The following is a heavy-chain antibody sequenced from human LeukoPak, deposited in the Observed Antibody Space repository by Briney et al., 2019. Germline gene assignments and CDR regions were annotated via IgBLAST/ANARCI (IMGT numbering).Heavy chain of an antibody. D-gene: IGHD2-8*01. J-gene: IGHJ1*01. CDR3: ASCHCTNGVCYGECEYFQE. CDR2: IRGSNGDT. V-gene: IGHV1-18*01. CDR1: GYTFTSYG. Sequence: ASVKVSCRASGYTFTSYGISWVRQAPGQGLEWMGWIRGSNGDTNYAQKLQGRVTVTTDTSTTTAYMELRSLRSDDTAVYYCASCHCTNGVCYGECEYFQEWGQGTLVTVSS.